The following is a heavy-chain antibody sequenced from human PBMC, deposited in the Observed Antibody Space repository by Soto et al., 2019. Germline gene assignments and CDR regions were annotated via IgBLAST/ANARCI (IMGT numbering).Heavy chain of an antibody. CDR3: ARSPVGDAFNV. Sequence: EVQLVESGGGLVKPGGSLRLSCAASGFTFSSYSMNWVRQAPGKGLGWVSSISSGSDYIFYADSVKGRFTISRDNAKNSLLLQMNSLTAEDTAVYYCARSPVGDAFNVWGQGTVVTVSS. J-gene: IGHJ3*01. CDR1: GFTFSSYS. V-gene: IGHV3-21*01. CDR2: ISSGSDYI.